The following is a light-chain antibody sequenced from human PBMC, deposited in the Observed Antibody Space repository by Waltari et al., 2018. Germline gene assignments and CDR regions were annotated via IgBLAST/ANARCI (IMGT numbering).Light chain of an antibody. V-gene: IGLV3-19*01. CDR3: YSRDSSANHRM. CDR2: GKN. J-gene: IGLJ3*02. Sequence: SSELTQDPAVSVALGQTVRITCQGDSLRTYHATWFQQKPGEAPVLVVCGKNNRPPGIPDRFSGTNSGNTASLTITGAQAEDEADYYCYSRDSSANHRMFGGGTKLTVL. CDR1: SLRTYH.